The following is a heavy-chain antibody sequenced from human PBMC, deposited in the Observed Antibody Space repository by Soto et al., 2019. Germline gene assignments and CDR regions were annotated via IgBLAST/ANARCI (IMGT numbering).Heavy chain of an antibody. Sequence: PGGSLRLSCAASGFTFSSYAMHWVRQAPGKGLEWVAVISYDGSNKYYADSVKGRFTISRDNSKNTLYLQMNSLRAEDTAVYYCARARRVYPNALDYWGQGTLVTVSS. V-gene: IGHV3-30-3*01. CDR2: ISYDGSNK. CDR3: ARARRVYPNALDY. D-gene: IGHD6-13*01. CDR1: GFTFSSYA. J-gene: IGHJ4*02.